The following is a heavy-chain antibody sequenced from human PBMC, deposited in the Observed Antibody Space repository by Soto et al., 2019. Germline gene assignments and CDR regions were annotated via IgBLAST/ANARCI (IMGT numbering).Heavy chain of an antibody. CDR3: VRDHFSWNYYFDD. J-gene: IGHJ4*02. CDR1: GFTFSDYY. CDR2: ISSRGGST. Sequence: PGGSLRLSCAASGFTFSDYYMTWIRQAPGKGLEWVSYISSRGGSTFYADSVKGRFTMSRDNAKNSLYLQMNSLRAEDTAVYYCVRDHFSWNYYFDDWGQGTLVTVSS. D-gene: IGHD1-7*01. V-gene: IGHV3-11*01.